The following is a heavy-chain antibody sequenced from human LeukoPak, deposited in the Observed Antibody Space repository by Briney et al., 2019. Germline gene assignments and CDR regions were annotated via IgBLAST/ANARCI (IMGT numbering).Heavy chain of an antibody. CDR1: GGSFSGYY. V-gene: IGHV4-34*01. Sequence: SETLSLTCAVYGGSFSGYYWSWIRQPPGKGLEWIGEINHSGSANYNPSLKSRVTISVDTSKNQFSLKLSSVTAADTAVYYCARAVRSFHFDYWGQGTLVTVSS. D-gene: IGHD1-26*01. CDR3: ARAVRSFHFDY. J-gene: IGHJ4*02. CDR2: INHSGSA.